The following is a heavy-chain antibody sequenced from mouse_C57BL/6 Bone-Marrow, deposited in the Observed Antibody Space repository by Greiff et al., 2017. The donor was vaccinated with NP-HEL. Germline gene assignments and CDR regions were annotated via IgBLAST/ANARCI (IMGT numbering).Heavy chain of an antibody. D-gene: IGHD2-5*01. J-gene: IGHJ4*01. CDR1: GYAFTNYL. CDR3: AREGNYSNPYYYAMDY. V-gene: IGHV1-54*01. Sequence: QVQLQQSGAELVRPGTSVKVSCKASGYAFTNYLIEWVKQRPGQGLEWIGVINPGSGGTNYNEKFKGKATLTADKSSSTAYMQLSSLTSEDSAVYFCAREGNYSNPYYYAMDYWGQGTSVTVSS. CDR2: INPGSGGT.